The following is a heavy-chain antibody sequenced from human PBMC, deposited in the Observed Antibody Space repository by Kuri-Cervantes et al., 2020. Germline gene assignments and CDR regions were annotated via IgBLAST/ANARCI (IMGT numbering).Heavy chain of an antibody. CDR1: GYTFTSYG. V-gene: IGHV1-18*01. J-gene: IGHJ3*02. Sequence: ASVKVSCKASGYTFTSYGISWVRQAPGQGLEWMGWISAYNGNTSYAQKFQGRVTMTRDTSTSTVYMELSSLRSEDTAVYYCARDPPYDSSGYYYGAHAFDIWGQGTMVTVSS. CDR2: ISAYNGNT. CDR3: ARDPPYDSSGYYYGAHAFDI. D-gene: IGHD3-22*01.